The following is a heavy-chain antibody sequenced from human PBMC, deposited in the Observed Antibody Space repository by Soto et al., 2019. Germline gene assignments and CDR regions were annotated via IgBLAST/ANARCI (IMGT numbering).Heavy chain of an antibody. CDR3: ARTRGSSSWYPYYYYGMDV. Sequence: ASVKVSCKASGYTFTNYYIHWVRQAPGQGLEWLGIIRPSGGRTEYAQRFQGRVTMTRDTSTSTVYMELTSLTSEDTAVYYCARTRGSSSWYPYYYYGMDVWGQGTTVTVSS. D-gene: IGHD6-13*01. V-gene: IGHV1-46*01. CDR2: IRPSGGRT. J-gene: IGHJ6*02. CDR1: GYTFTNYY.